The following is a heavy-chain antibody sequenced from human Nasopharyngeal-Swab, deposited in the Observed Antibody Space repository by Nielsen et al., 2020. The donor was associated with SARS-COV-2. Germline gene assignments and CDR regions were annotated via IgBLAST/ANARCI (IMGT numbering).Heavy chain of an antibody. J-gene: IGHJ6*02. Sequence: GESLKISCAASGFTFSSYAMHWVRQAPGKGLEWVAVISYDGSKKYYADSVKGRFTISRDNSKNTLYLQMNSLRAEDTAVYYCARDQGSSWYTYNYYYGMDVWGQGTTVTVSS. CDR2: ISYDGSKK. V-gene: IGHV3-30-3*01. CDR3: ARDQGSSWYTYNYYYGMDV. D-gene: IGHD6-13*01. CDR1: GFTFSSYA.